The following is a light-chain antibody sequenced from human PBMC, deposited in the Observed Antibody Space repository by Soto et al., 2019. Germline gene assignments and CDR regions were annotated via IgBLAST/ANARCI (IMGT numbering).Light chain of an antibody. CDR1: SSDIGRYDY. J-gene: IGLJ3*02. Sequence: QSALTQPASVSGSPGQSITISCTGTSSDIGRYDYVSWYQQFAGKAPKLMIYRVINRPSGVSDRFSGSKSGNSASLSISGLQPEDEASYFCGSYTSATTWVFGGGTKVTVL. CDR3: GSYTSATTWV. V-gene: IGLV2-14*03. CDR2: RVI.